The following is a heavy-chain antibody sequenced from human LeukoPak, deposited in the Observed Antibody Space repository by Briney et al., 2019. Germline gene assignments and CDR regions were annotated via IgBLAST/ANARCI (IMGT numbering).Heavy chain of an antibody. J-gene: IGHJ3*02. V-gene: IGHV4-34*01. CDR2: INHSGST. D-gene: IGHD2-21*02. Sequence: SETLSLTCAVYGGSFSGYYRSWIRQPPGKGLEWIGEINHSGSTNYNPSLKSRVTISVDTSKNQFSLKLSSVTAADTAVYYCARSPVVVVTDAFDIWGQGTMVTVSS. CDR3: ARSPVVVVTDAFDI. CDR1: GGSFSGYY.